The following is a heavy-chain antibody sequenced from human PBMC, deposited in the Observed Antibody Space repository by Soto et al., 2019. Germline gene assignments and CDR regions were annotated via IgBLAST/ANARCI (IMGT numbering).Heavy chain of an antibody. Sequence: QVQLQESGPGLVKPSGTLSLTYAVSGGSISSSNWWSWVRQPPGKGLEWIGEIYHSGSTNYNPSLKSRVTRSVDKYKNQLSLKLSSVTDADTAVYYCAREPSVPAAIYYFDYWGQGTLVTVSS. V-gene: IGHV4-4*02. CDR2: IYHSGST. J-gene: IGHJ4*02. CDR3: AREPSVPAAIYYFDY. CDR1: GGSISSSNW. D-gene: IGHD2-2*01.